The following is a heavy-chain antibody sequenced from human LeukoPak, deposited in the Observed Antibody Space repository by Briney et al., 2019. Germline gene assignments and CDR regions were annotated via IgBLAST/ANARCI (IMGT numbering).Heavy chain of an antibody. D-gene: IGHD3-10*01. Sequence: SETLSLTCTVSGGSISSYYWSWIRQPPGKGLEWIGYIYYSGSTKYNPSLKSRVTISVDTSKNQFSLKLSSVTAADTAAYYCARAPANYYGSIYYFDYWGQGILVTVSS. CDR1: GGSISSYY. J-gene: IGHJ4*02. V-gene: IGHV4-59*01. CDR3: ARAPANYYGSIYYFDY. CDR2: IYYSGST.